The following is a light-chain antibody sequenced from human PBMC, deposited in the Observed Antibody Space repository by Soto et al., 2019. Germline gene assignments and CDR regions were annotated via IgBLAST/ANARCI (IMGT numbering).Light chain of an antibody. Sequence: EIVMTQSPATLSVSPGERATLSCRASQSVSSNLAWYQQKPGQAPRLLIYGASTRATGIPARVSGSGSGTAFPLTISSLQSEDFAVYYCQQYNSWPPWTFGQGTKVEIK. J-gene: IGKJ1*01. CDR2: GAS. CDR3: QQYNSWPPWT. V-gene: IGKV3-15*01. CDR1: QSVSSN.